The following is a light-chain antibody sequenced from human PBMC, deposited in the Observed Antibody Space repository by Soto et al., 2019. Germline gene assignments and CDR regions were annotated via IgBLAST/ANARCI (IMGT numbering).Light chain of an antibody. J-gene: IGLJ1*01. CDR2: EAS. Sequence: QSALTQPASVSGSPGQSITISCTGTSSDVGSYNLVSWYQQHPGKVPKIMIYEASKRPSGAPNRLSGSKSGNTASLTISGRQAEDEADYYCCSYAGSSTWVFGTGTKLTVL. V-gene: IGLV2-23*01. CDR3: CSYAGSSTWV. CDR1: SSDVGSYNL.